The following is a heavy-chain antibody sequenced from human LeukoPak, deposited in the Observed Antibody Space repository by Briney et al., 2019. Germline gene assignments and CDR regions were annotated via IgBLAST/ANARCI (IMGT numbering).Heavy chain of an antibody. D-gene: IGHD1-26*01. CDR2: INPNSGGT. Sequence: ASVKVSCKASGYTFTSYDINWVRQAPGQGLEWMGWINPNSGGTNYAQKFQGRVTMTRDTSISTAYMELSRPRSDDTAVYYCARPSGSYDAFDIWGQGTMVTVSS. J-gene: IGHJ3*02. CDR1: GYTFTSYD. CDR3: ARPSGSYDAFDI. V-gene: IGHV1-2*02.